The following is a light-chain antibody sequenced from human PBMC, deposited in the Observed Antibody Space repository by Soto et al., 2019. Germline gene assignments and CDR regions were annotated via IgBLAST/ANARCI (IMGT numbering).Light chain of an antibody. J-gene: IGKJ1*01. CDR1: QYISNY. CDR3: QQSYSPTAT. V-gene: IGKV1-39*01. CDR2: AAS. Sequence: DIQMTQSPSSLSASVGDRVTITCRASQYISNYLSWYQQKPGKAPKLLIYAASDLQRGVPSRFSGSGSGTDFALTISSLQPEDFATYFCQQSYSPTATFGLGTKVDIK.